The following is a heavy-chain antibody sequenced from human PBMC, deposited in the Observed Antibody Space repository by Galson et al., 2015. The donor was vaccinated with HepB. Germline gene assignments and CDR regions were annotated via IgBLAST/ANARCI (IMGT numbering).Heavy chain of an antibody. CDR2: IYSGGST. CDR1: GFTVSSNY. V-gene: IGHV3-53*01. Sequence: SLRLSCAASGFTVSSNYMSWVRQAPGKGLEWVSVIYSGGSTYYADSVKGRFTISRDTSKNTLYLQMNSLRAEDTAVYYCASNYGDYRAYFDLWGRGTLVTVSS. CDR3: ASNYGDYRAYFDL. J-gene: IGHJ2*01. D-gene: IGHD4-17*01.